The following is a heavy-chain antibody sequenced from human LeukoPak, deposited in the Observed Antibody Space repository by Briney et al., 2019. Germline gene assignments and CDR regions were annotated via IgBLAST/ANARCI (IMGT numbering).Heavy chain of an antibody. CDR2: ISGSGGST. Sequence: GGSLRLSCAASGLTVTNAWMNWVRQAPGKGLEWVSAISGSGGSTYYADSVQGRFTISRDNSKNTLYLQMNSLRAEDTAVYYCAKSVTAYYNVGCDYWGQGTLVTVSS. D-gene: IGHD3-9*01. CDR1: GLTVTNAW. V-gene: IGHV3-23*01. CDR3: AKSVTAYYNVGCDY. J-gene: IGHJ4*02.